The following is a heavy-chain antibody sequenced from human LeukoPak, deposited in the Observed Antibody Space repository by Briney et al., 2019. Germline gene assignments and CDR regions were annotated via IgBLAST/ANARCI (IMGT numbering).Heavy chain of an antibody. V-gene: IGHV4-39*02. CDR2: IYYGENT. D-gene: IGHD3-10*01. CDR1: GGSISSGPYY. CDR3: ARDGEKLTMVREPVTGFDP. J-gene: IGHJ5*02. Sequence: SETLSLTCTVSGGSISSGPYYWGWIRQPPGKGLEWIGNIYYGENTYYNPSLKSRVTISIDTSKNQFYLKLSSLTAADTAVYYCARDGEKLTMVREPVTGFDPWGQGTLVTVSS.